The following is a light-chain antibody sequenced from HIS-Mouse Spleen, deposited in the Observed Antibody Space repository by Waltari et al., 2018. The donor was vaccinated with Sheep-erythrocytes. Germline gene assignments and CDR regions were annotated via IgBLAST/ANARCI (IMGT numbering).Light chain of an antibody. CDR1: ALPKNY. V-gene: IGLV3-10*01. CDR2: EDS. CDR3: YSTDSSGNLVV. Sequence: SYELTQPPSVSVSPGQTARITCSGDALPKNYAYWYQQKSGQAPVLVIYEDSKRPSGIPERFSGSISGPMATLTISGAKVEDEADYYCYSTDSSGNLVVFGGGTKLTVL. J-gene: IGLJ2*01.